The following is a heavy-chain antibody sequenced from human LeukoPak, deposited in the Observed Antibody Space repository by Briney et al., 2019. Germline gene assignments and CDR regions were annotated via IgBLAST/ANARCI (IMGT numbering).Heavy chain of an antibody. D-gene: IGHD3-10*01. Sequence: SETLSLTCVVPGYSITNGDYWGWIRQSPGKGLEWIASIYNSASTHYNPSLRSRVTILVDTSKNEFSLKMRSVTAADTAVYYCARNSTSGFFDYWGQGTLATVSS. V-gene: IGHV4-38-2*01. CDR2: IYNSAST. CDR1: GYSITNGDY. J-gene: IGHJ4*02. CDR3: ARNSTSGFFDY.